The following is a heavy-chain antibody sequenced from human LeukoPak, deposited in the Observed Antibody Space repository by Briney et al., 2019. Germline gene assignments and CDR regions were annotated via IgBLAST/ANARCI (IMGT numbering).Heavy chain of an antibody. V-gene: IGHV4-38-2*02. CDR2: IHHGGSRFESGST. J-gene: IGHJ1*01. Sequence: TSETLSLTCTVSGHSIINTYYWGWIRQSPGKGLGWIGSIHHGGSRFESGSTHYNPSLRSRDTVSADTSKSQFSRTLRSVTAADTAVYFCARNVSRGFSPDWGRGTLATVSS. D-gene: IGHD2/OR15-2a*01. CDR1: GHSIINTYY. CDR3: ARNVSRGFSPD.